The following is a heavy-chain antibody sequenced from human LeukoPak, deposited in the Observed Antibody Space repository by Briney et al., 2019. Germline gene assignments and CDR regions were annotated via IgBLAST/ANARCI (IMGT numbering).Heavy chain of an antibody. V-gene: IGHV4-59*02. CDR2: IYYTGT. Sequence: SETLSLTCTVSGGSVTDYYWSWIRQSPGKGLEWIGYIYYTGTSYNPSLKSRVTISVDTSKNQFSLKLSSVTAADTAVYYCARVAAAGRGNYWGQGTLVTVSS. CDR1: GGSVTDYY. J-gene: IGHJ4*02. CDR3: ARVAAAGRGNY. D-gene: IGHD6-13*01.